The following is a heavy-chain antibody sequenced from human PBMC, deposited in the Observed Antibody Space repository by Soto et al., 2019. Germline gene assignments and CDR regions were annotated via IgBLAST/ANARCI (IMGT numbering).Heavy chain of an antibody. CDR2: IYYSGST. J-gene: IGHJ4*02. Sequence: SETLSLTCTVSGGSISSYYWSWIRQPPGKGLEWIGYIYYSGSTYYNPSLKSRVTISVDTSKNQFSLKLSSVTAADTAAYYCARHWGRGAAGTCYNWGQGTLVTVSS. CDR1: GGSISSYY. D-gene: IGHD6-13*01. V-gene: IGHV4-59*08. CDR3: ARHWGRGAAGTCYN.